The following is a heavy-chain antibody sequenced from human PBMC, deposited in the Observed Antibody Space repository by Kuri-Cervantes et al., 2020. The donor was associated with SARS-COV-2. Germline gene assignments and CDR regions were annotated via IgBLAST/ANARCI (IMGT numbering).Heavy chain of an antibody. CDR2: ISYDGNNK. Sequence: GGSLRLSCAASGFTFSSYAMHWVRQAPGKGLEWVAVISYDGNNKYYADSVKGRFTISRDNAKNTLYLQMNSLRAEDTAVYYCARGTYCSGGSCYWANYYMDVWGKGTTVTVSS. D-gene: IGHD2-15*01. V-gene: IGHV3-30-3*01. CDR3: ARGTYCSGGSCYWANYYMDV. J-gene: IGHJ6*03. CDR1: GFTFSSYA.